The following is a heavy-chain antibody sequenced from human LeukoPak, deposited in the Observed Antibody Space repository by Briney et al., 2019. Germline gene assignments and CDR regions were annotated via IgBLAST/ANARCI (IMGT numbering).Heavy chain of an antibody. CDR2: IRSGGST. Sequence: GGSLRLSCAASGFIVSGKYMSWVRQAPGRGLEWVSVIRSGGSTSYADSVKGRFTISRDNSKNTLYLQMNSLRAEDTAVYYRAREGSFDSSGYNDALDIWGQGTMVTVSA. V-gene: IGHV3-53*01. D-gene: IGHD3-22*01. CDR3: AREGSFDSSGYNDALDI. CDR1: GFIVSGKY. J-gene: IGHJ3*02.